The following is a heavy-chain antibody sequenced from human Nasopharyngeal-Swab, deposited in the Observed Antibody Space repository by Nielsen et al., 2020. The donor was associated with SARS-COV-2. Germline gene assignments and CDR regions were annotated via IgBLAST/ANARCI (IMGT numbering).Heavy chain of an antibody. Sequence: GESLKISCKGSGYSFTSYWIGWVRQMPGKGLEWMGIIYPGDSDTRYSPSFQGQFTISADKSISTAYLQWNSLKASDTAMYYCARHSRDYYDSSGYYFDYWGQGTLVTVSS. V-gene: IGHV5-51*01. J-gene: IGHJ4*02. CDR2: IYPGDSDT. CDR1: GYSFTSYW. D-gene: IGHD3-22*01. CDR3: ARHSRDYYDSSGYYFDY.